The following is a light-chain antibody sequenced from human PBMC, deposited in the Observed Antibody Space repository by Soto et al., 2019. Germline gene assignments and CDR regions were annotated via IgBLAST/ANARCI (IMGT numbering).Light chain of an antibody. CDR2: AAS. J-gene: IGKJ2*01. CDR1: QSISSY. V-gene: IGKV1-39*01. Sequence: DILMTQSPSSLSASVGDRLTITCRASQSISSYLNWYQQKPGKAPKLLISAASTLQSGVPSRFSGSGSGTDFTLTISSLQPEDFATYYGQQSYSSPRTFGQGTKLEIK. CDR3: QQSYSSPRT.